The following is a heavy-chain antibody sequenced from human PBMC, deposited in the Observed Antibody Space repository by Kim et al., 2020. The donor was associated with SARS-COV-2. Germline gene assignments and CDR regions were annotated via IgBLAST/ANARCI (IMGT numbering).Heavy chain of an antibody. CDR1: GFTFSSYG. V-gene: IGHV3-33*01. CDR2: IWYDGSNK. CDR3: ARDSPYGGYDGLRGGLDY. D-gene: IGHD5-12*01. J-gene: IGHJ4*02. Sequence: GGSLRLSCAASGFTFSSYGMHWVRQAPGKGLEWVAVIWYDGSNKYYADSVKGRFTISRDNSKNTLYLQMNSLRAEDTAVYYCARDSPYGGYDGLRGGLDYWGQGTLVTVSS.